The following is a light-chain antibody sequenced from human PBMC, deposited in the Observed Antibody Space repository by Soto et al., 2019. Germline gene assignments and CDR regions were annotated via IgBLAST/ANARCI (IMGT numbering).Light chain of an antibody. CDR2: KND. CDR1: SSNIGSNY. CDR3: STWDDSLTGLV. J-gene: IGLJ3*02. Sequence: QPVLTQPPSTSGTPGQGVSISCSGSSSNIGSNYVYWYQQLPGRAPRLIMYKNDQRPSGVPDRFSGSKSGTSASLAISGLRSEDEAVYHCSTWDDSLTGLVFGGGTKVTVL. V-gene: IGLV1-47*01.